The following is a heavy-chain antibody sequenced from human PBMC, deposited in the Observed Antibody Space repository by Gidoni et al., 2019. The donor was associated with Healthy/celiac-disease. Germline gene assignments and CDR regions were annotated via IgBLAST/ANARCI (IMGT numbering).Heavy chain of an antibody. CDR3: ARVALPPITMIVVVITQHYDY. J-gene: IGHJ4*02. CDR1: GYTFTSYG. CDR2: ISAYNGNT. D-gene: IGHD3-22*01. V-gene: IGHV1-18*01. Sequence: QVPLVQSGAEVKKPGASVKVSCTASGYTFTSYGISWVRQAPGQGLEWMGWISAYNGNTNYAQKLQGRVTMTTDTSTSTAYMELRSLRSDDTAVYYCARVALPPITMIVVVITQHYDYWGQGTLVTVSS.